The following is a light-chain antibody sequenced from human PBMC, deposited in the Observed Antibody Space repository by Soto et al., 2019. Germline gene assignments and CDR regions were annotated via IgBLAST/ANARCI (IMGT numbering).Light chain of an antibody. V-gene: IGKV1-5*03. CDR1: QTIDSW. Sequence: DIQMTQSPSTLSSSLGDSVTITCRASQTIDSWLAWYQQKTGKAPKLLIYKESSLESGVPSRFSGSGSGTELNLTISRLQPDDFATYYCQKYNSYPWTFGQGTKVDIK. CDR2: KES. J-gene: IGKJ1*01. CDR3: QKYNSYPWT.